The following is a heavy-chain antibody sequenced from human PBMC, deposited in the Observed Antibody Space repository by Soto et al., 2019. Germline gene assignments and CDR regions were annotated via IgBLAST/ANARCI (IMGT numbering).Heavy chain of an antibody. CDR2: IYYSGST. CDR1: GGYISGGYYY. J-gene: IGHJ6*02. CDR3: ARHWGTNYYYGMDV. D-gene: IGHD2-2*01. V-gene: IGHV4-39*01. Sequence: PSETLSLTCAVSGGYISGGYYYWGWIRQPPGKGLEWIGSIYYSGSTYYNPSLKSRVTISVDTSKNQFSLKLSSVTAADTAVYYCARHWGTNYYYGMDVWGQGTTVTVSS.